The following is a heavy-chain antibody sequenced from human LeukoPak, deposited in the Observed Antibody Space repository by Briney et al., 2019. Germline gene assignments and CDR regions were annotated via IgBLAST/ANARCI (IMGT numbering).Heavy chain of an antibody. V-gene: IGHV3-13*01. Sequence: GGSLRLSCAASGFTFSSYDMHWVRQATGKGLEWVSAIGTAGDTYYPGSVKGRFTISRENAKNSLYPQMNSLRAGDTAVYYCARRLAGSGFDYWGQGTLVTVSS. CDR2: IGTAGDT. J-gene: IGHJ4*02. CDR3: ARRLAGSGFDY. D-gene: IGHD2-15*01. CDR1: GFTFSSYD.